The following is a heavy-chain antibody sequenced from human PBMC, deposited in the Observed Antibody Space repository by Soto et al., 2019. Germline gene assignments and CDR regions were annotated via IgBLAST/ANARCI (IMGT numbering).Heavy chain of an antibody. CDR2: IKSKTDGGTK. J-gene: IGHJ6*02. CDR1: GFTFSNAW. Sequence: GGSLRLSCAASGFTFSNAWMSWVRQAPGKGLEWVGRIKSKTDGGTKDYAAPVKGRFTISRDDSKNTLNLQMKSLKTEDTAVYYCTTDRCGGDCYYYYYYGIDVWGQGTTVTVSS. D-gene: IGHD2-21*02. CDR3: TTDRCGGDCYYYYYYGIDV. V-gene: IGHV3-15*01.